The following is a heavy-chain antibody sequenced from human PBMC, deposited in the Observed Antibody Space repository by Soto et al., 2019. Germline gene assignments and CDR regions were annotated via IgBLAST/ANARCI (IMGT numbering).Heavy chain of an antibody. Sequence: ASVKISCKASGYIFSNYAIHWVRQDPGQSLEWMGWINAGNGNTQYSQKFQGRLTFTRDKSANTAYMELNSPTSEDTAVFYCTGLETAYWGQGTPVTVSS. CDR2: INAGNGNT. CDR3: TGLETAY. J-gene: IGHJ4*02. CDR1: GYIFSNYA. D-gene: IGHD1-1*01. V-gene: IGHV1-3*01.